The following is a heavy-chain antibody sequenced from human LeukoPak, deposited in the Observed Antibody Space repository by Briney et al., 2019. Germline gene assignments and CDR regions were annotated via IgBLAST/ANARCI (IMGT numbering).Heavy chain of an antibody. Sequence: SETLSLTCAVYGGSFSGYYWSWIRQPPGKGLEWIGEINHSGSTNYNPSLTSRVTISVDTSKNQFSLKLSSVTAADTAVYYCARAPYCSGGSCYFLYYYYYGMDVWGKGTTVTVSS. J-gene: IGHJ6*04. V-gene: IGHV4-34*01. CDR2: INHSGST. CDR3: ARAPYCSGGSCYFLYYYYYGMDV. D-gene: IGHD2-15*01. CDR1: GGSFSGYY.